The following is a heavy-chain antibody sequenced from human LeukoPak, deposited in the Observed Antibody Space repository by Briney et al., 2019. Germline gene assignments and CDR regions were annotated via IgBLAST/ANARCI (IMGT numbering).Heavy chain of an antibody. CDR2: ITSDGRST. Sequence: PGGSLRLSCAASGFTFSNYWMHWVRQAPGKGLVWVSRITSDGRSTGYADSVKGRFTMSRDNAENTLFLQMNSLRAEDTAVYYCAAGGPTWADPWGQGTLVTVSS. CDR3: AAGGPTWADP. CDR1: GFTFSNYW. V-gene: IGHV3-74*01. D-gene: IGHD7-27*01. J-gene: IGHJ5*02.